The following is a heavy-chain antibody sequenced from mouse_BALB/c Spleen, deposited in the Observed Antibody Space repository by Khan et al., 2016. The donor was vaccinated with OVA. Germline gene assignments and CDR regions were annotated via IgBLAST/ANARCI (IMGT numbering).Heavy chain of an antibody. V-gene: IGHV5-9-3*01. CDR2: ISSGGSFT. D-gene: IGHD1-1*01. Sequence: EVELVEPGGDLVKPGGFLKLSCAAIGCTFSDYGMSWVRQTPEKRLEWVATISSGGSFTYYLDSVMGRFTIPSDSAKNTLYPQMRSLRAEDTAMYYWSRSPGYYGSNYFDLWGPGTSLTVAS. CDR1: GCTFSDYG. J-gene: IGHJ2*03. CDR3: SRSPGYYGSNYFDL.